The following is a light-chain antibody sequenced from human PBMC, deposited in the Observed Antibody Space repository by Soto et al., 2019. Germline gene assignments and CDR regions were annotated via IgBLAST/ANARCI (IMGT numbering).Light chain of an antibody. V-gene: IGKV1-27*01. J-gene: IGKJ5*01. CDR2: SAS. CDR3: QKFNTAPLT. CDR1: QGISAY. Sequence: DIQMTQSPSSLSASVGDRVTITCRASQGISAYLAWYQQKPGKVPKLLIYSASTLQSGVPSRFSGSGSGTDFTLIISRLQPEDGATYFCQKFNTAPLTFRQGTRLEIK.